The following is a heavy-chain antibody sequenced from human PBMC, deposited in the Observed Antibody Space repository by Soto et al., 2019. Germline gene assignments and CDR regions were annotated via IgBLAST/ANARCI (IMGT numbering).Heavy chain of an antibody. CDR2: IKTDGSST. CDR1: GFTVSSYW. V-gene: IGHV3-74*01. D-gene: IGHD2-15*01. CDR3: VRTPY. Sequence: PGGSLRLCCAASGFTVSSYWMHWVRQAPGKGLVWVSLIKTDGSSTNYADSVKGRFTISRDNAKNTLYLQMNSLRAEDTAVYYCVRTPYWGQGTTVTVSS. J-gene: IGHJ6*02.